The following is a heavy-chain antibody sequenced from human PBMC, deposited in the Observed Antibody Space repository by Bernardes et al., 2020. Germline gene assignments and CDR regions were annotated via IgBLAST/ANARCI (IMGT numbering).Heavy chain of an antibody. V-gene: IGHV3-53*01. CDR2: IYCGGST. CDR1: GFTVSNNY. CDR3: ASGSLEWYTMAGAAFAV. D-gene: IGHD3-3*01. J-gene: IGHJ3*01. Sequence: GGSLRLSCAASGFTVSNNYMSWVRQAPGKGLEWVSVIYCGGSTYYAASVKGRFTISRDNTKNTLYLQMKSLRADDTAVYYCASGSLEWYTMAGAAFAVWGPGTMVTVSS.